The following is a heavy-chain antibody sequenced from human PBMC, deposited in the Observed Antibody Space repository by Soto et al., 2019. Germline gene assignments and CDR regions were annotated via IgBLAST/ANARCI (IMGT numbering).Heavy chain of an antibody. D-gene: IGHD3-16*01. Sequence: QIQLVQSGAEVKKPGASVKVSCKASGYIFTNYGITWVRQAPGQGLEWMGWISAYNGNRDYAQKFQGRVTMTTDTSPSTVYMGGRSLRSADTAVYYCARDEGGTLGPNDYWGQGTLVTVSS. J-gene: IGHJ4*02. V-gene: IGHV1-18*01. CDR1: GYIFTNYG. CDR2: ISAYNGNR. CDR3: ARDEGGTLGPNDY.